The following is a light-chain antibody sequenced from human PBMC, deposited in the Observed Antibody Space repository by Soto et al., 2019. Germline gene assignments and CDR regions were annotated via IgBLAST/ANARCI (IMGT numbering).Light chain of an antibody. CDR2: SAS. J-gene: IGKJ4*01. Sequence: ETVMTQSPATLSASPGESANLSCRASQSVNSDLAWYQQIPGQAPRLLIYSASTGATGGPARFSGSGSGTEFTLTISSLQSEDFASYYCQQYNNWPLTFGGGTKVEL. CDR3: QQYNNWPLT. CDR1: QSVNSD. V-gene: IGKV3-15*01.